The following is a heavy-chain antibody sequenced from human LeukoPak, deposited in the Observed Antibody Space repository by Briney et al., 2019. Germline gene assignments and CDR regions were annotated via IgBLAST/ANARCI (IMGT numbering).Heavy chain of an antibody. D-gene: IGHD5-18*01. J-gene: IGHJ4*02. CDR2: IYHSGCS. Sequence: SGTLSLTCAVSGGSISSNNWWSWVRQPPGKGLEWIGEIYHSGCSNYNPSLKSRVTISVDKSKNQFSLKLSSVTAADTAAYYCANKRNTAPYYFDYWGQGTLVTVSS. CDR1: GGSISSNNW. CDR3: ANKRNTAPYYFDY. V-gene: IGHV4-4*02.